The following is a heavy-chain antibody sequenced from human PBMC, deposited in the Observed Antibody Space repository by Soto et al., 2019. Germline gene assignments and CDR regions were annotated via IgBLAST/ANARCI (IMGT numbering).Heavy chain of an antibody. CDR3: ASTNWGSFDY. CDR1: GGSISSYY. V-gene: IGHV4-59*08. CDR2: IYYSGST. J-gene: IGHJ4*02. D-gene: IGHD3-16*01. Sequence: PSETLCLTCSVSGGSISSYYWSWIRQPPGKGLEWIGYIYYSGSTNYNPSLKSRVTISVDTSKNQFSLKLSSVTAADTAVYYCASTNWGSFDYWGQGTLVTVSS.